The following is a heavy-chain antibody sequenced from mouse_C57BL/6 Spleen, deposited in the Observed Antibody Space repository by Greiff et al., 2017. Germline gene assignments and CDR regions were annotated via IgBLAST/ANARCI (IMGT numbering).Heavy chain of an antibody. CDR1: GYTFTSYW. J-gene: IGHJ4*01. V-gene: IGHV1-53*01. D-gene: IGHD1-1*01. Sequence: QQPGTELVKPGASVKLSCKASGYTFTSYWMHWVKQRPGQGLEWIGNINPSNGGTNYNEKFKSKATLTLDKSSSTAYMQLSSLTSVDSAVYYCARGGTTVVAYYAMDYWGQGTSVTVSS. CDR2: INPSNGGT. CDR3: ARGGTTVVAYYAMDY.